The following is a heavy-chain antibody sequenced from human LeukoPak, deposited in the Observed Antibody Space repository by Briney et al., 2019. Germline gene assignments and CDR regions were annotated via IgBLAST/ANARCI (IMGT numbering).Heavy chain of an antibody. J-gene: IGHJ4*02. CDR3: ARRRDGYNWYFDY. D-gene: IGHD5-24*01. Sequence: GGSLRLSCAASGFTFSSYAMSWVRQVPGKGLEWVSAIYSGGSTYYAESVKGRFTISRDNSKNTLYLQMNSLRAEDTAVYYCARRRDGYNWYFDYWGQGTLVTVSS. CDR1: GFTFSSYA. CDR2: IYSGGST. V-gene: IGHV3-53*01.